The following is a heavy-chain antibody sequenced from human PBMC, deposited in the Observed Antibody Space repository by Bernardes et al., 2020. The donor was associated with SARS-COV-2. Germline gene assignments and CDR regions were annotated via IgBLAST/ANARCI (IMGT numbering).Heavy chain of an antibody. CDR1: GFSFGDYS. CDR3: SRDDPDFYDTSGFYYIDS. CDR2: IRTTTYGGTA. Sequence: GGSLRLSCTTSGFSFGDYSVSWLRQAPGKGLEWVGVIRTTTYGGTAEFAASVNGRFTFSRDDSKSIAFLQMNSLKTEDTAVYYCSRDDPDFYDTSGFYYIDSWGQGTLVTVSS. D-gene: IGHD3-22*01. J-gene: IGHJ4*02. V-gene: IGHV3-49*03.